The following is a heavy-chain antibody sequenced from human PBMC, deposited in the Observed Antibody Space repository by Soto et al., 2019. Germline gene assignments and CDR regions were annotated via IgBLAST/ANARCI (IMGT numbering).Heavy chain of an antibody. CDR3: ATLRPSYYYDSSGYLLFDY. V-gene: IGHV5-51*01. J-gene: IGHJ4*02. CDR1: GYSFTSYW. D-gene: IGHD3-22*01. CDR2: IYPGDSDT. Sequence: PGESLKISCKGSGYSFTSYWIGWVRQMPGKGLEWMGIIYPGDSDTRYSPSFQGQVTISADKSISTAYLQWSSLKASDTAMYYCATLRPSYYYDSSGYLLFDYWGQGTLVTVSS.